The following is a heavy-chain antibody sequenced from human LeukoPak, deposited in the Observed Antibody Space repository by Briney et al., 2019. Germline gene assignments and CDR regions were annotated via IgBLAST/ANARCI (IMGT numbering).Heavy chain of an antibody. D-gene: IGHD6-13*01. CDR1: GFTFSSYG. Sequence: PGGSLRLSCAASGFTFSSYGMHWVRQAPGKGLECVAFIRYDGRNKYYADSVKGRFTISRDNSKNTLYLQMNSLRAEDTAVYYCAKDQSAAAGLDVFDYWGQGTLVTVSS. J-gene: IGHJ4*02. CDR2: IRYDGRNK. V-gene: IGHV3-30*02. CDR3: AKDQSAAAGLDVFDY.